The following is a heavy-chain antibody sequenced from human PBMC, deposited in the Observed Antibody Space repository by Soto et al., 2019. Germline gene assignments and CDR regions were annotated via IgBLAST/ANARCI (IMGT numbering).Heavy chain of an antibody. CDR3: ARFATTVTTNWFDP. CDR2: VYYSGST. V-gene: IGHV4-59*08. J-gene: IGHJ5*02. Sequence: KPSETLSLTCTVSGGSISSYFYIWVRQPPGKGLEWIGSVYYSGSTYYNPSLKSRVTISVDTSKNQFSLKLSSVTAADTAVYYCARFATTVTTNWFDPWGQGTLVTVSS. CDR1: GGSISSYF. D-gene: IGHD4-17*01.